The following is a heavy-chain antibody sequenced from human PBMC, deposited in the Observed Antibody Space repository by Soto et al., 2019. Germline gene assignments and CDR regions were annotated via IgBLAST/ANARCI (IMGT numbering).Heavy chain of an antibody. CDR1: GFTFSSYS. CDR3: AREALTMVRGFPIRAVDI. V-gene: IGHV3-21*01. Sequence: GSLRLSCAASGFTFSSYSMNWVRQAPGKGLEWVSSISSGSSYIYYADSVKGRFTISRDNAKNSLYLQMNSLRAEDTAVYYCAREALTMVRGFPIRAVDIWGQGTMVTVSS. J-gene: IGHJ3*02. CDR2: ISSGSSYI. D-gene: IGHD3-10*01.